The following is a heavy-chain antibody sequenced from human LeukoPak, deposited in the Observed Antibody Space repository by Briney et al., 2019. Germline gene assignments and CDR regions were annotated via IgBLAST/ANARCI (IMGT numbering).Heavy chain of an antibody. D-gene: IGHD1-26*01. CDR2: IYYSGNT. CDR3: ARGGSYGAYLDY. V-gene: IGHV4-59*01. Sequence: SETLSLTCSVSGASITNYYWSWIRQAPGKGLEWVGYIYYSGNTNTYNPSLKSRATISLYTSRKYFSLELRSVTAADTAVYYCARGGSYGAYLDYWGQGALVIVSS. CDR1: GASITNYY. J-gene: IGHJ4*02.